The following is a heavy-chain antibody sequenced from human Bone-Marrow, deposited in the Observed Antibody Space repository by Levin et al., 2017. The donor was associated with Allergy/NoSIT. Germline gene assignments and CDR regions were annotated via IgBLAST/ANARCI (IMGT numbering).Heavy chain of an antibody. Sequence: GASVKVSCKASGYSFTGYFIHWLRQAPGQGLEWMGWISPGSGGTNYAQKLQGRVTMTRDTSISTAYMELTSLRSDDTAVYYCARGYYGSGTYYSNWGQGTLVTVSS. CDR2: ISPGSGGT. CDR3: ARGYYGSGTYYSN. CDR1: GYSFTGYF. V-gene: IGHV1-2*02. D-gene: IGHD3-10*01. J-gene: IGHJ4*02.